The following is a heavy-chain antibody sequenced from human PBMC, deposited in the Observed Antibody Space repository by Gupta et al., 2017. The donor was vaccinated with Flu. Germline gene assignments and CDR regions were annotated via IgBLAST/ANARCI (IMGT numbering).Heavy chain of an antibody. D-gene: IGHD2-2*02. V-gene: IGHV4-34*01. CDR2: INHSGST. J-gene: IGHJ4*02. Sequence: QVQLQQWGAGLLQPSETLSLTCAVYGGSFSGYYWSWLRPPPGKGLEWIGEINHSGSTNYNPSLKSRVTISVDTSKNQFSLKLSSVTAADTAVYYCARRNRCSSTSCYTSRNTVFDYWGQGTLVTVSS. CDR3: ARRNRCSSTSCYTSRNTVFDY. CDR1: GGSFSGYY.